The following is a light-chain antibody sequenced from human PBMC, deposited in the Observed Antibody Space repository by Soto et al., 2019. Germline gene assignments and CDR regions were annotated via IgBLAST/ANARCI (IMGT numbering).Light chain of an antibody. V-gene: IGKV3-20*01. Sequence: EIVLTQSPDTLSLSPGERATLSCRASHSVTASYLAWYHQKPGQAPRLLIYGASSRGTGIPDRFSGSGSATDFTLIINRVQPEDFAVYYCQQYGSSPLTFGGGTKVEIK. CDR1: HSVTASY. J-gene: IGKJ4*01. CDR3: QQYGSSPLT. CDR2: GAS.